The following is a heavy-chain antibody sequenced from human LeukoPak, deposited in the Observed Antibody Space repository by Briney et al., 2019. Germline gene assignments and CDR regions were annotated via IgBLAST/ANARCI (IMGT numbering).Heavy chain of an antibody. CDR3: ATGFTWSLES. CDR1: GCTFSRFH. J-gene: IGHJ4*02. Sequence: GGSLRLSFAAYGCTFSRFHMHRVGQAPGKGLEWVAAISNDGSTTYDADSVKGRFTISRDKSKNTLYMQMKSLRPEDTALYYCATGFTWSLESWGQGTMVAVSS. CDR2: ISNDGSTT. D-gene: IGHD2-8*02. V-gene: IGHV3-30*04.